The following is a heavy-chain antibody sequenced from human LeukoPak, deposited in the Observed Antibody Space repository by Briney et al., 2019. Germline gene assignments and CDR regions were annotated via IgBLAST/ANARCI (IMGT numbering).Heavy chain of an antibody. CDR2: IYYTGGT. CDR1: GFTFSSYS. D-gene: IGHD6-19*01. Sequence: GSLRLSCAASGFTFSSYSMNWVRQPPGKGLEWIGYIYYTGGTNYNPSLKSRVTMSVDTSKNQFSLKLNSVTAADTAVYYCARHEGRSGWNGWYDHWGQGILVTVSS. J-gene: IGHJ4*02. CDR3: ARHEGRSGWNGWYDH. V-gene: IGHV4-59*08.